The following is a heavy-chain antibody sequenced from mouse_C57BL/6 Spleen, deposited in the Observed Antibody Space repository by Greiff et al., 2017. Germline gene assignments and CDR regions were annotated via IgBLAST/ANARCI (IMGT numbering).Heavy chain of an antibody. D-gene: IGHD2-4*01. J-gene: IGHJ2*01. CDR1: GYSITSGYY. V-gene: IGHV3-6*01. CDR3: AREGVYYDHGRFDY. CDR2: ISYDGSN. Sequence: EVKLMESGPGLVKPSQSLSLTCSVTGYSITSGYYWNWIRQFPGNKLEWMGYISYDGSNNYNPSLKNRISITRDTSKNQFFLKLNSVTTEDTATYYCAREGVYYDHGRFDYWGQGTTLTVSS.